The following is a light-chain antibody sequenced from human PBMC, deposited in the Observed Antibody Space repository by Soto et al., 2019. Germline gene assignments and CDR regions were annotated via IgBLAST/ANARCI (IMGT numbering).Light chain of an antibody. J-gene: IGKJ4*01. V-gene: IGKV3-15*01. CDR2: GAS. CDR3: QQYNKMPPT. Sequence: EVVMTQFPATLSVSPGERATLSCRASESIFSKLAWYQQKVGQTPRLVIFGASTRATGIPYRFSGSESGTDFTLNISSLQSEDFGIYYCQQYNKMPPTFGGGTKVEI. CDR1: ESIFSK.